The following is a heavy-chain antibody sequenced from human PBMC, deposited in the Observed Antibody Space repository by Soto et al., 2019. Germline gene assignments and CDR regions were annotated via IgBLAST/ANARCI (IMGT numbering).Heavy chain of an antibody. D-gene: IGHD5-12*01. CDR2: IYYTGSP. V-gene: IGHV4-59*01. Sequence: SETLSLTCTVSNGSISTYYWSWIRQPPGRSLEWIGHIYYTGSPTYNPSLKSRVTISEDTYKKTVSLKLISVNAEDTAVYYCARSRYTRQPFDHWG. J-gene: IGHJ5*02. CDR3: ARSRYTRQPFDH. CDR1: NGSISTYY.